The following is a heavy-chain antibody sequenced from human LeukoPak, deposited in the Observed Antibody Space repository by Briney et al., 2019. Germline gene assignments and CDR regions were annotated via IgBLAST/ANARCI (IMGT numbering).Heavy chain of an antibody. CDR1: GFTFSSYA. D-gene: IGHD3-10*01. V-gene: IGHV3-30-3*01. J-gene: IGHJ4*02. CDR2: ISYDGSNK. CDR3: ARSDYGSGTFFDY. Sequence: GGSLRLSCAASGFTFSSYAMHWVRQAPGKGLEWVAVISYDGSNKYYADSVKGRFTISRDNSKNTLYLQMNSLRAEDTAVYYCARSDYGSGTFFDYWGQGTLVTVSS.